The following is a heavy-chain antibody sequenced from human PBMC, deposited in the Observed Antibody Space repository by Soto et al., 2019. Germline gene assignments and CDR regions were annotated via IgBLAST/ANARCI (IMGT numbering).Heavy chain of an antibody. CDR2: IKQDGSEK. CDR1: GFTFSSYW. J-gene: IGHJ4*02. V-gene: IGHV3-7*01. Sequence: GGSLKISCAASGFTFSSYWMSWVRQAPGKGLEWVANIKQDGSEKYYVDSVKGRFTISRDNAKNSLYLQMNSLRAEDTAVYYCARMSGYYDFWSGYYYLDYWGQGTLVTVSS. CDR3: ARMSGYYDFWSGYYYLDY. D-gene: IGHD3-3*01.